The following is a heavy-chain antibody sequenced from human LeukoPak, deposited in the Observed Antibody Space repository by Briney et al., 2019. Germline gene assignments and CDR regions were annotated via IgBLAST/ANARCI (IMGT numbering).Heavy chain of an antibody. Sequence: PGGSLRLSCAASGFTFSSYWMSWVRQAPGKGLEWVANIKQDGSEKYYVDSVKGRFTISRDNAKNSLYLQMNSLRAEDTAVYYCARDTSPDPYTVGPTDYFDYWGQGTLVTVSS. CDR3: ARDTSPDPYTVGPTDYFDY. V-gene: IGHV3-7*01. CDR1: GFTFSSYW. CDR2: IKQDGSEK. D-gene: IGHD2-2*02. J-gene: IGHJ4*02.